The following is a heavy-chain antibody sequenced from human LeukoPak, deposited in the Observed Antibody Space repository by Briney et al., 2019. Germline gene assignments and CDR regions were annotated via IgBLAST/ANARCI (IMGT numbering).Heavy chain of an antibody. CDR3: ARAYCGGDCYGSGPYYYYGMDV. J-gene: IGHJ6*02. CDR2: IYYSVST. Sequence: SEALSLTCTVSGGSISSYYWSWIRQPPGKGLKWIGYIYYSVSTNYNPSLKSRVTISVDTSKNQFSLKLSSVTAADTAVYYCARAYCGGDCYGSGPYYYYGMDVWGQGTTVTVSS. D-gene: IGHD2-21*02. CDR1: GGSISSYY. V-gene: IGHV4-59*01.